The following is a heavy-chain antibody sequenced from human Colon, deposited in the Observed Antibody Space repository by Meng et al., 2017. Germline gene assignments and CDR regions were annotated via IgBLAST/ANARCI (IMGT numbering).Heavy chain of an antibody. CDR3: ARADCTAGICYQFDN. CDR1: GLSIGTTGDY. V-gene: IGHV4-31*03. J-gene: IGHJ4*02. Sequence: GQLPGSVPGLVKPSQTLSLTCNVSGLSIGTTGDYWTWIRQRPGKGLEWIGKIFYTGSAHYNPSLKTRAAMSVDRSKNQFSLKLNSVTAADTAVYYCARADCTAGICYQFDNWGQGTLVTVSS. D-gene: IGHD2-8*02. CDR2: IFYTGSA.